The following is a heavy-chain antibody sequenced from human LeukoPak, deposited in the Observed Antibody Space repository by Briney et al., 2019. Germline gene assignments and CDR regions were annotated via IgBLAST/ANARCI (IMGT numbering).Heavy chain of an antibody. CDR2: IYTSGST. V-gene: IGHV4-4*07. Sequence: SDTLPLPCTISGGSISRHYWSGTRQPAGKELEWIGHIYTSGSTTYNPSLKSRVTMSVDTSKKQFSLKLRSVTAADTAVYYCAREEDYYDSSGHSSYFDYWGQGTLVTVSS. CDR3: AREEDYYDSSGHSSYFDY. J-gene: IGHJ4*03. D-gene: IGHD3-22*01. CDR1: GGSISRHY.